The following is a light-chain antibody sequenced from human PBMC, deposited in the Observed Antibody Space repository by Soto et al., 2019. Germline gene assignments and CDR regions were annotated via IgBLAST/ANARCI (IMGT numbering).Light chain of an antibody. CDR1: QSVANSH. Sequence: ETVMTQSPAALSVSPGQGATLSCRASQSVANSHLAWYQQKPGQAPRLLIYGAYTRATGIPARFSGSGSGTDFTLTISSLQSEDFAVYYCQQYNNWPPTTFGQGTKVDIK. CDR3: QQYNNWPPTT. CDR2: GAY. V-gene: IGKV3-15*01. J-gene: IGKJ1*01.